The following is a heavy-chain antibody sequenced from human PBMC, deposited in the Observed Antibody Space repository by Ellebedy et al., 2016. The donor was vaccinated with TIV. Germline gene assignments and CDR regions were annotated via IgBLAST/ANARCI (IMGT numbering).Heavy chain of an antibody. J-gene: IGHJ4*02. Sequence: GESLKISCAASGFSFSRYAMSWVRQAPGKGLEWVSGIFGSGGGISYADSMKGRFTISRDNSKSMVHLQMNSLRPEDTAVYYCAKDRTSGDGYWVFDQWGQGTLVTVSS. V-gene: IGHV3-23*01. D-gene: IGHD5-18*01. CDR2: IFGSGGGI. CDR3: AKDRTSGDGYWVFDQ. CDR1: GFSFSRYA.